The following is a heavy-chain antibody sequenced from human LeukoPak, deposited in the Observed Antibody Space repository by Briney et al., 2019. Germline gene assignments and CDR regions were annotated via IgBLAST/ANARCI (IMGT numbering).Heavy chain of an antibody. J-gene: IGHJ5*02. CDR1: GYTFTA. D-gene: IGHD3-10*01. CDR2: INAGNGNT. Sequence: VASVKVSCKTSGYTFTAMHWVRQAPGQRLEWMGRINAGNGNTKYSQKFQGRVTITRDTSASTAYMELSSLRSEDTAVYYCARARITMVRGVPTPGGNWFDPWGQGTLVTVSS. V-gene: IGHV1-3*01. CDR3: ARARITMVRGVPTPGGNWFDP.